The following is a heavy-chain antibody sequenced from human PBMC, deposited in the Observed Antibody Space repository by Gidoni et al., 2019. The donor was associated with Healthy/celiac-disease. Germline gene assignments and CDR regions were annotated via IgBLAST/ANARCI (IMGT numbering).Heavy chain of an antibody. CDR1: GYTFTSYG. Sequence: QVQLVQSGAEVKKPGASVTVSCKASGYTFTSYGISWVRQAPGQGLEWMGWISAYNGNTNYAQKLQGRVTMTTDTSTSTAYMELRSLRSDDTAVYYCASAGQWELLAAGDAFDIWGQGTMVTVSS. CDR2: ISAYNGNT. D-gene: IGHD1-26*01. V-gene: IGHV1-18*01. J-gene: IGHJ3*02. CDR3: ASAGQWELLAAGDAFDI.